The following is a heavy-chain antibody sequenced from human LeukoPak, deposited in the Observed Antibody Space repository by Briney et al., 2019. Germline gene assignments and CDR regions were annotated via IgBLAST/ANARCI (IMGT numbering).Heavy chain of an antibody. CDR3: AKGIAAAGSRDFDY. V-gene: IGHV3-21*04. D-gene: IGHD6-13*01. CDR2: ISSSSSYI. Sequence: GGSLRLSCAASGFTFSSYSMNWVRQAPGKGLEWVSSISSSSSYIYYADSVKGRFTISRDNSKNTLYLQMNSLRAEDTAVYYCAKGIAAAGSRDFDYWGQGTLVTVSS. CDR1: GFTFSSYS. J-gene: IGHJ4*02.